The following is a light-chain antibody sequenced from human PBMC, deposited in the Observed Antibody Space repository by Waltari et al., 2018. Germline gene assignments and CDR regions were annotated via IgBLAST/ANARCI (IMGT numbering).Light chain of an antibody. CDR2: EVS. J-gene: IGKJ2*01. CDR3: MQGIQLPYT. V-gene: IGKV2D-29*02. Sequence: DIVMTQTPLSLPVTPGEPASISCRSSQSLLHSDGKTYLYWYLQKPGQSPQLLIREVSNRASGVPNRFSGSGAGTDFTLKISRVGAEDVGVYYCMQGIQLPYTFGQGTKVEI. CDR1: QSLLHSDGKTY.